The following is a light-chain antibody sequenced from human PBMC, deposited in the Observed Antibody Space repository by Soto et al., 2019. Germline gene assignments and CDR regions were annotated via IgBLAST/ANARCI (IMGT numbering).Light chain of an antibody. Sequence: VLKPSPSLSGAPGQRVSISCTGSTSNIGAPYDVHWYQHLPGTAPKLLIYGDNNRPSGVPDRFSGSKSGTSASLAITRLQAEDEADYYCQSYDISLHNYVFGTGTKVTVL. CDR2: GDN. J-gene: IGLJ1*01. V-gene: IGLV1-40*01. CDR1: TSNIGAPYD. CDR3: QSYDISLHNYV.